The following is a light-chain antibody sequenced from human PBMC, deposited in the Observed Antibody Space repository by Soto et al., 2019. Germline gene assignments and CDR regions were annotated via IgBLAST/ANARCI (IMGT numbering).Light chain of an antibody. CDR1: QNIGKY. J-gene: IGKJ1*01. Sequence: DIEMTQSPSFLSASAGDRITLTCRASQNIGKYVNWYQQSPGKAPNLLIFGASNLQSGVPSGFGGSGSGTEFTLTINSLQPEDFATYFCQQVFTAPYTLGQGTTVEVK. V-gene: IGKV1-39*01. CDR2: GAS. CDR3: QQVFTAPYT.